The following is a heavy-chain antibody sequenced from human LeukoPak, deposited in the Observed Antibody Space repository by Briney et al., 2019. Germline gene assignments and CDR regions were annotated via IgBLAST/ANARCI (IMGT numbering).Heavy chain of an antibody. Sequence: PSETLSLTCAVSGGSISSNSYYWGWIRQPPGKGLEWIGSIYYSGSTYYNPSLKSRVTISVDTSKNQFSLKLSSVTAADTAVYYCARDPYSSSWYDNLYYYYYYMDVWGKGTTVTVSS. J-gene: IGHJ6*03. CDR2: IYYSGST. D-gene: IGHD6-13*01. CDR3: ARDPYSSSWYDNLYYYYYYMDV. V-gene: IGHV4-39*07. CDR1: GGSISSNSYY.